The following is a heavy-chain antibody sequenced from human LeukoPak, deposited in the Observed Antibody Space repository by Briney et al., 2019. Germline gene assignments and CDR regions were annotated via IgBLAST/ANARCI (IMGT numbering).Heavy chain of an antibody. CDR2: ISSSGSTI. D-gene: IGHD1-26*01. CDR3: ARDSELPSRFDY. J-gene: IGHJ4*02. CDR1: GFTFSSYE. Sequence: PGGSLRLSCAASGFTFSSYEMNWVRQAPGKGLEWVSYISSSGSTIYYADSVKGRFTISRDNAKNSLYLQMNSLRAEDTAVYYCARDSELPSRFDYWGQGTLVTVSS. V-gene: IGHV3-48*03.